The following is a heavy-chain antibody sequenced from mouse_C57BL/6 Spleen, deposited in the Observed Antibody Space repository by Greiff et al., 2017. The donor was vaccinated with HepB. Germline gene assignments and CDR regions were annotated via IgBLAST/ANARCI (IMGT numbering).Heavy chain of an antibody. CDR2: IYPSDSET. V-gene: IGHV1-61*01. Sequence: QVQLQQPGAELVRPGSSVKLSCKASGYTFTSYWMDWVKQRPGQGLEWIGNIYPSDSETHYNQKFKDKATLTVDKSSSTTYMRLSSLTSEDSAVYYCARDGGLRRDDYWGQGTTLTVSS. J-gene: IGHJ2*01. CDR3: ARDGGLRRDDY. D-gene: IGHD2-4*01. CDR1: GYTFTSYW.